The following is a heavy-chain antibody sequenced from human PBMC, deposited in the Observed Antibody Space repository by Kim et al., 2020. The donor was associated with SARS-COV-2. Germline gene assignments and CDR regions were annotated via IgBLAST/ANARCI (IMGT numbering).Heavy chain of an antibody. V-gene: IGHV4-59*01. J-gene: IGHJ3*02. D-gene: IGHD6-6*01. CDR2: ST. CDR3: ARSILDAFDI. Sequence: STHYNPSLKSRVTISVDTSKKQFSLKLSSVTAADTAVYYWARSILDAFDIWGQGTMVTVSS.